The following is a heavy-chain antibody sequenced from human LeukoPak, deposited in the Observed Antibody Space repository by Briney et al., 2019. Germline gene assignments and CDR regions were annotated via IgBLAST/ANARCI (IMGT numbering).Heavy chain of an antibody. J-gene: IGHJ4*02. D-gene: IGHD3-22*01. CDR2: ISAYNGNT. CDR1: GYTFTSCG. Sequence: GASVKVSCKASGYTFTSCGISWVRQAPGQGLEWMGWISAYNGNTNYAQKLQGRVTMTTDTSTSTAYMELRSLRSDDTAVYYCAGSGKSSGYYPQGYWGQGTLVTVSS. V-gene: IGHV1-18*01. CDR3: AGSGKSSGYYPQGY.